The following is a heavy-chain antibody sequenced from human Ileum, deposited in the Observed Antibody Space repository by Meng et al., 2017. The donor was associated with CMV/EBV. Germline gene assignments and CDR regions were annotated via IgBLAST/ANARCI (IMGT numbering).Heavy chain of an antibody. CDR1: RFTFSSYW. Sequence: GESLKISCAASRFTFSSYWMHWVRQAPGKGLVWVSRINSDGSSTSYADSVKGRFTISRDNAKNTLYLQMNSLRAEDTAVYYCAREAAAGTQFDPWGQGTLVTVSS. CDR3: AREAAAGTQFDP. V-gene: IGHV3-74*01. J-gene: IGHJ5*02. CDR2: INSDGSST. D-gene: IGHD6-13*01.